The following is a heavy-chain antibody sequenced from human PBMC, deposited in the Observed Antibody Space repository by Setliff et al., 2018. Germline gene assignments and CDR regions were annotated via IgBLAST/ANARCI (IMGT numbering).Heavy chain of an antibody. CDR2: IYYSGNT. CDR1: GGSMIGGHYY. D-gene: IGHD3-10*01. V-gene: IGHV4-30-4*08. J-gene: IGHJ4*02. CDR3: ARAGYGKGYDY. Sequence: SETLSLTCTVSGGSMIGGHYYWSWIRQLPGKGLEWIAYIYYSGNTYYNPSLKSRVTISRDESEKSLCLQMSSLKTEDTAVYYCARAGYGKGYDYWGQGTLVTVSS.